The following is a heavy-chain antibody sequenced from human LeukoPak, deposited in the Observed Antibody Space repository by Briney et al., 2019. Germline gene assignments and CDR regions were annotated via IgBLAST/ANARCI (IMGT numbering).Heavy chain of an antibody. J-gene: IGHJ2*01. Sequence: SETLSLTCTVSGGSISSYYWSWIRQPAGKGLEWIGRIYTSGSTNYNPSLKSRVTMSVDTSKNQFSLKLSSVTAADTAVYYCARFLGDFWSGSYWYFDLWGRGTLVTVSS. CDR1: GGSISSYY. CDR3: ARFLGDFWSGSYWYFDL. V-gene: IGHV4-4*07. D-gene: IGHD3-3*01. CDR2: IYTSGST.